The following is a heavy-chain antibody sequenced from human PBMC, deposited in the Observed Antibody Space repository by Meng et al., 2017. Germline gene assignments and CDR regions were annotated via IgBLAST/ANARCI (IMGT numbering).Heavy chain of an antibody. D-gene: IGHD3-3*01. CDR1: GFTFDDYA. CDR3: AKDQRLRFLESTGAFDI. V-gene: IGHV3-9*01. CDR2: ISWNSGSI. Sequence: SLKISCAASGFTFDDYAMHWVRQAPGKGLEWVSGISWNSGSIGYADSVKGRFTISRDNAKNSLYLQMNSLRAEDTALYYCAKDQRLRFLESTGAFDIWGQGTMVTVSS. J-gene: IGHJ3*02.